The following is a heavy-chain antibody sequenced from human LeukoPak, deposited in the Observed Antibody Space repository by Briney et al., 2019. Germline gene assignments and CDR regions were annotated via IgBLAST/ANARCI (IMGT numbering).Heavy chain of an antibody. D-gene: IGHD1-26*01. CDR2: ISSSSSYI. CDR1: GFTFSNYD. J-gene: IGHJ4*02. V-gene: IGHV3-21*01. CDR3: ARDWRELLY. Sequence: PGGSLRLSCAASGFTFSNYDMHWVRQAPGKGLEWVSSISSSSSYIYYADSVKGRFTISRDNAKNSLYPQMNSLRAEDTAVYYCARDWRELLYWGQGTLVTVSS.